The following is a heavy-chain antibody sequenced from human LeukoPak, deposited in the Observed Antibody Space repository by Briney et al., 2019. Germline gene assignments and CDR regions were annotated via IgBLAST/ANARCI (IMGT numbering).Heavy chain of an antibody. Sequence: PSETLSLTCTVSGGSISSSTYYWGWIRQPPGKGLEWIGSIYYSGSTYYNPSLKSRVTISVDTSKNQFSLKLSSVTAADTAAYYCAPRSSWYNAFDIWGQGTMVTVS. J-gene: IGHJ3*02. D-gene: IGHD6-13*01. CDR3: APRSSWYNAFDI. CDR1: GGSISSSTYY. V-gene: IGHV4-39*01. CDR2: IYYSGST.